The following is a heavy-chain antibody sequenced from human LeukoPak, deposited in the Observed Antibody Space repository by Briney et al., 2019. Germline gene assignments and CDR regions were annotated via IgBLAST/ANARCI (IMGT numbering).Heavy chain of an antibody. V-gene: IGHV3-23*01. CDR3: ADYGVSGVRNNFY. D-gene: IGHD3-3*01. J-gene: IGHJ4*02. Sequence: GGSLRLSRAASRLAFSSYAMSWVRQAPGRGLEWVSTICVASNTFYADSVKGLFTITMDNSKNTVYLQMTSLRADDTAVYYCADYGVSGVRNNFYWGQGTLVTVSS. CDR2: ICVASNT. CDR1: RLAFSSYA.